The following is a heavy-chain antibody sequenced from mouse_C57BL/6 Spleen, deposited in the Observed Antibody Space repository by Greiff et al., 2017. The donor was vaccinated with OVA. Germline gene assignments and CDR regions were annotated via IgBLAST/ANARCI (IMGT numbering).Heavy chain of an antibody. J-gene: IGHJ3*01. V-gene: IGHV3-1*01. CDR3: ARGRGYDPFAY. CDR2: ISYSGST. CDR1: GYSITSGYD. Sequence: EVQLVESGPGMVKPSQSLSLTCTVTGYSITSGYDWHWIRHFPGNKLEWMGYISYSGSTNYNPSLKSRISITHDTSKNHFFLKLNSVTTEDTATYYCARGRGYDPFAYWGQGTLVTVSA. D-gene: IGHD2-3*01.